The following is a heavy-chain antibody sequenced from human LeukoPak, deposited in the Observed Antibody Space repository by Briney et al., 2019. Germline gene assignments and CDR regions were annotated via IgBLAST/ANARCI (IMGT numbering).Heavy chain of an antibody. CDR2: TNSDGSLP. J-gene: IGHJ1*01. D-gene: IGHD6-19*01. V-gene: IGHV3-74*01. Sequence: GGSLRLSCAASGFTFSRYWMHWVRQAPGKGLVWVSRTNSDGSLPSYADSVKGRFTISRDNAKNTLYLQMNSLGVEDTAIYYCARDSLSGVAGTGYFHHWGQGTLVTVSS. CDR1: GFTFSRYW. CDR3: ARDSLSGVAGTGYFHH.